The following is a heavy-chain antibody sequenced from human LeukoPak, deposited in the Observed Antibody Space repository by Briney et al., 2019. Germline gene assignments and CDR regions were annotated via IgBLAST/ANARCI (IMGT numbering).Heavy chain of an antibody. D-gene: IGHD3-22*01. CDR2: ISGSGGST. CDR3: ARDTYYYDSSGYYYTPRGDYYYMDV. J-gene: IGHJ6*03. Sequence: PGGSLRLSCAASGFTFSSYGMSWVRQAPGKGLEWVSAISGSGGSTYYADSVKGRLTISRDNAKNSLYLQMNSLRAEDTAVYYCARDTYYYDSSGYYYTPRGDYYYMDVWGKGTTVTISS. CDR1: GFTFSSYG. V-gene: IGHV3-23*01.